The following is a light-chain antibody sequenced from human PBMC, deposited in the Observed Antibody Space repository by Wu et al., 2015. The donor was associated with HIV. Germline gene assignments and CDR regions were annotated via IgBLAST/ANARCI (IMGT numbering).Light chain of an antibody. CDR1: QSVSSN. V-gene: IGKV3-15*01. J-gene: IGKJ2*01. CDR2: GAS. Sequence: VLTQSPGTLSLSPGERATLSCRASQSVSSNLAWYQQKPGQAPRLLIYGASTRATGIPARFSGSGSGTEFTLTISNMQSEDFAIYYCQQYNNWPPYTFGQGTKLEIK. CDR3: QQYNNWPPYT.